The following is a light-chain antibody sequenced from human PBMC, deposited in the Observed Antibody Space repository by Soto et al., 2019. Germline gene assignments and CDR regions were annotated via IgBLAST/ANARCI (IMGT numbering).Light chain of an antibody. CDR1: QSITTY. V-gene: IGKV1-39*01. J-gene: IGKJ1*01. CDR2: AAS. CDR3: QQTYSTPQT. Sequence: DLQMTQSPSSLSASVVDRVTITCRASQSITTYLNWYQQKPGKAPKLLIYAASGLQSGVPSRCSGSASGTDFTLTISSLQPEDFATYYCQQTYSTPQTFGQGTKVEIK.